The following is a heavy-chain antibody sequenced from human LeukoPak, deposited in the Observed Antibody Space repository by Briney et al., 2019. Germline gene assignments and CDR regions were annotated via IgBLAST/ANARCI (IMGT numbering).Heavy chain of an antibody. CDR2: IYYSGST. Sequence: YPSETLSLTCTVSGDSISSSTYYWGWIRQPPGQGLEWIGNIYYSGSTYYNPSLKSRVTISVDTSKNQFSLKLSSVTAADTAVYYCAPFYFDTSGYSNWFDPWGQGTLVTVSS. D-gene: IGHD3-22*01. J-gene: IGHJ5*02. V-gene: IGHV4-39*01. CDR1: GDSISSSTYY. CDR3: APFYFDTSGYSNWFDP.